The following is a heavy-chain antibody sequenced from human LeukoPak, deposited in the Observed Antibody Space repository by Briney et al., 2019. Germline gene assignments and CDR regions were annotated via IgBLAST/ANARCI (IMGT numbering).Heavy chain of an antibody. Sequence: PSETLSLTCTVSGGSISSHYWSWIRQPPGKGLEWIGYIYYSGTTNYNPSLKSRVTISVDTSKNQFSLKLSSVTAADTAVYYCARGALRSLGYCSSTSCYQNWFDPWGQGTLVTVSS. V-gene: IGHV4-59*11. CDR3: ARGALRSLGYCSSTSCYQNWFDP. J-gene: IGHJ5*02. D-gene: IGHD2-2*01. CDR1: GGSISSHY. CDR2: IYYSGTT.